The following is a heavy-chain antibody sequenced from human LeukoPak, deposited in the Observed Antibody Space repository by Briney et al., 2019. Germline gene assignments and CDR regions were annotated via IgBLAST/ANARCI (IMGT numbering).Heavy chain of an antibody. V-gene: IGHV4-4*02. Sequence: SETLSLTCTVSGGSIASGNWWSWVRQPPGEGLEWIGEIYHSGTTNYSPSLKRPVTISIDKSKNQFTLKLNSVTAADTAVYYCQTIAVAGIAYWGQGTLVTVSS. CDR2: IYHSGTT. D-gene: IGHD6-19*01. CDR3: QTIAVAGIAY. CDR1: GGSIASGNW. J-gene: IGHJ4*02.